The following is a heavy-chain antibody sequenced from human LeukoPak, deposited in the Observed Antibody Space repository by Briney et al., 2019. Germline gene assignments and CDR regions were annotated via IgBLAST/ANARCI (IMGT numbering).Heavy chain of an antibody. D-gene: IGHD2-15*01. J-gene: IGHJ4*02. CDR2: INPSGGST. CDR3: ARDPGSDCSGGSCYLDY. Sequence: ASVKVSCKASGYTFTDYYMHWVRQAPGQGLEWMGIINPSGGSTSYAQKFQGRVTMTRDTSTGTVYMQLSSLRSEDTAVYYCARDPGSDCSGGSCYLDYWGQGALVTVSS. V-gene: IGHV1-46*01. CDR1: GYTFTDYY.